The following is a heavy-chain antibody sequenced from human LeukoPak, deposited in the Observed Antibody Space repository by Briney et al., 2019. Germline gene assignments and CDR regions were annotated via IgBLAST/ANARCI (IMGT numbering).Heavy chain of an antibody. Sequence: TGGSLRLSCAASGFTFSSYGMSWIRQALGKGLQWVSGISGSGRRTYYADSVRGRFTISRDDSKTTLYLQMNSLSAADTAMYYCARGLAMVTSWGQGSLVTVFS. CDR3: ARGLAMVTS. V-gene: IGHV3-23*01. J-gene: IGHJ5*02. CDR1: GFTFSSYG. D-gene: IGHD5-18*01. CDR2: ISGSGRRT.